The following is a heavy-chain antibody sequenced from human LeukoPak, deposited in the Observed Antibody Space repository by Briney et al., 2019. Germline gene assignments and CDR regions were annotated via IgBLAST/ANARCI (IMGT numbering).Heavy chain of an antibody. J-gene: IGHJ4*02. D-gene: IGHD5-18*01. CDR2: IYHSGST. Sequence: SETLSLTCTVSGGSISSYYWSWIRQPPGKGLEWIGYIYHSGSTYYNPSLKSRVTISVDRSKNQFSLKLSSVTAADTAVYYCARVATGYGYILDYWGQGTLVTVSS. CDR1: GGSISSYY. V-gene: IGHV4-59*12. CDR3: ARVATGYGYILDY.